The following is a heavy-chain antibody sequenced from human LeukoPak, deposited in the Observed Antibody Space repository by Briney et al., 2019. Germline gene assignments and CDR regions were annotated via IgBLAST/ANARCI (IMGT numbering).Heavy chain of an antibody. CDR1: GFTIDIYT. Sequence: TGGSLRLSCADSGFTIDIYTMHWFRQAPGTGLEWVAVISNNGDYINYVDSVRGRFTISRDNSKNTLYLQMDSLRPEDTAVYYCARERASCYFDYWGPGTLVTVSS. D-gene: IGHD2-2*01. V-gene: IGHV3-30*01. CDR2: ISNNGDYI. CDR3: ARERASCYFDY. J-gene: IGHJ4*02.